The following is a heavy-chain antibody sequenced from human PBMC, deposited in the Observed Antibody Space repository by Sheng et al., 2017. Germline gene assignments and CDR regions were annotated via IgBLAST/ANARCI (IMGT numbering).Heavy chain of an antibody. CDR1: GGTFSSYT. V-gene: IGHV1-69*08. D-gene: IGHD3-10*01. CDR2: IIPILGIA. J-gene: IGHJ2*01. Sequence: QVQLVQSGAEVKKPGSSVKVSCKASGGTFSSYTISWVRQAPGQGLEWMGRIIPILGIANYAQKFQGRVTITADKSTSTAYMELSSLRSEDTAVYYCAREPSGTMVRGVDWYFDLWGRGTLVTVSS. CDR3: AREPSGTMVRGVDWYFDL.